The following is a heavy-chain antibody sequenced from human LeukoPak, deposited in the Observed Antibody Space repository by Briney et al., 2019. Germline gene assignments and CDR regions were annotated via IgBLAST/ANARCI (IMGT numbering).Heavy chain of an antibody. Sequence: SETLSLTCTVSGGSISSHYWSWIRQPPGKGLEWIGYIYYSGSTNYNPSLKSRVTISVDTSKNQFSLKLSSVTAADTAVYYCASNIAAAGTTAFDYWGQGTLVTVSS. CDR3: ASNIAAAGTTAFDY. CDR1: GGSISSHY. D-gene: IGHD6-13*01. CDR2: IYYSGST. J-gene: IGHJ4*02. V-gene: IGHV4-59*11.